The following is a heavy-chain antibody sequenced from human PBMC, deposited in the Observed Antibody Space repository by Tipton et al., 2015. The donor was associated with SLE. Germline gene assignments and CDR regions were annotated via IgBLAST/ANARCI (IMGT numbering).Heavy chain of an antibody. CDR2: INHSGST. CDR3: ARRRGYDFWSGYPTYWYFDL. Sequence: TLSLTCAVYGGSFSGYYWSWIRQPPGKGLEWIGEINHSGSTNYNPSLKSRVTISVDTSKNQFSLKLSSVTAADTAVYYCARRRGYDFWSGYPTYWYFDLWGHGTLVTVSS. J-gene: IGHJ2*01. CDR1: GGSFSGYY. D-gene: IGHD3-3*01. V-gene: IGHV4-34*01.